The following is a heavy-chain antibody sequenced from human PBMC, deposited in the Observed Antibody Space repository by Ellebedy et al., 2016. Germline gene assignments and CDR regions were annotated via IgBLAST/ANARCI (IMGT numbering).Heavy chain of an antibody. CDR2: IYYSGST. J-gene: IGHJ6*03. V-gene: IGHV4-39*01. Sequence: SETLSLXXTVSGGSISSSSYYWGWIRQPPGKGLEWIGSIYYSGSTYYNPSLKSRVTISVDTSKNQFSLKLSSVTAADTAVYYCARYCSKGPYYYYYMDVWGKGTTVTVSS. CDR1: GGSISSSSYY. CDR3: ARYCSKGPYYYYYMDV. D-gene: IGHD2-2*01.